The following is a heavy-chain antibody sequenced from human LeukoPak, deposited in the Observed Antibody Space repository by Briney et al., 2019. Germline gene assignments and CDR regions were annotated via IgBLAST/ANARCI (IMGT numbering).Heavy chain of an antibody. D-gene: IGHD1-14*01. V-gene: IGHV1-46*01. CDR1: GYTFTSYD. Sequence: ASVKVSCKASGYTFTSYDINWVRQATGQGLEWMGIINPSGGSTSYAQKFQGRVTMNRDTSTSTVYMELSSLRSEDTAVYYCARDNPIGETDYWGQGTLATVSS. J-gene: IGHJ4*02. CDR2: INPSGGST. CDR3: ARDNPIGETDY.